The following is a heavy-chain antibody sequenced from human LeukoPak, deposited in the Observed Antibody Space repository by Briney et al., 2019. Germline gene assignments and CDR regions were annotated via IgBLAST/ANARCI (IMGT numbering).Heavy chain of an antibody. CDR2: INPNSGGT. CDR1: GYTFTGYY. J-gene: IGHJ5*02. Sequence: AASVKVSCKASGYTFTGYYMHWVRQAPGQGLEWMGWINPNSGGTNYAQKFQGRVTMTRDTSISTAYMELSRLRSDDTAVYYCARADCSSTSCYGGRNWFDPWGQGTLVTVSP. V-gene: IGHV1-2*02. CDR3: ARADCSSTSCYGGRNWFDP. D-gene: IGHD2-2*01.